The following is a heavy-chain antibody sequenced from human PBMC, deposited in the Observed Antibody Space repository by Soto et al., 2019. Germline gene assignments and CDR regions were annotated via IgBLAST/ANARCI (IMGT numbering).Heavy chain of an antibody. D-gene: IGHD6-6*01. CDR2: INWTSGSI. Sequence: EVQLVESGGGLVQPGRSLRLSCAASGFTFDDYAMLWVRQAPGKGLEWVSSINWTSGSIGYADSVKGRFTISRDNAKNSLYLQMNCLRAEDTACYYCAKVDYSISSGMDYWGQGTLVTVSS. CDR1: GFTFDDYA. CDR3: AKVDYSISSGMDY. J-gene: IGHJ4*02. V-gene: IGHV3-9*01.